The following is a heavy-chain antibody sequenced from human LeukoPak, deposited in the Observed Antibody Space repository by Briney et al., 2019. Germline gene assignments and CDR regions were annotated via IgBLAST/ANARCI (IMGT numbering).Heavy chain of an antibody. CDR2: ISATGGST. CDR3: AKVQTTVVSPPDS. Sequence: PGGSLRLSCAASGFTFSSYAMSWVRQAPGKGLEWVSTISATGGSTFYADSVKGRFTISRDNPKDTLYLQINSLRAEDTAVYFCAKVQTTVVSPPDSWGQGTLVTVSS. D-gene: IGHD4-23*01. V-gene: IGHV3-23*01. CDR1: GFTFSSYA. J-gene: IGHJ4*02.